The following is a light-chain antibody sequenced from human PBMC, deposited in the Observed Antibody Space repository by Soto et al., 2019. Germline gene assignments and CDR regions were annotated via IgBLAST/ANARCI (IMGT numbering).Light chain of an antibody. J-gene: IGKJ1*01. CDR3: QQYDTFPRT. Sequence: EIVLTQSPGTLSLSPGDRATLSCRASQSLSSNFLAWYQQKPGQAPRLLIYGASRRATDIPDRFSGSGSGTDFALTITRLEPADFAVYFCQQYDTFPRTFRQGTKVEIQ. CDR2: GAS. CDR1: QSLSSNF. V-gene: IGKV3-20*01.